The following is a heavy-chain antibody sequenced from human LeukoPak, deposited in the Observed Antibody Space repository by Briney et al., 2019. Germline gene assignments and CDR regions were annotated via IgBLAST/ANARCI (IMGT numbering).Heavy chain of an antibody. J-gene: IGHJ4*02. Sequence: SETLSLTCTVSGGSISSYYWSWIRQPPGKGLEWIGYIYYSGSTNYNPSLKSRVTISVDTSKNQFSLKLSSVTAADTAVYYCARQGYCTNGVCYSFDYWGQGTLVTVSS. V-gene: IGHV4-59*08. CDR3: ARQGYCTNGVCYSFDY. D-gene: IGHD2-8*01. CDR2: IYYSGST. CDR1: GGSISSYY.